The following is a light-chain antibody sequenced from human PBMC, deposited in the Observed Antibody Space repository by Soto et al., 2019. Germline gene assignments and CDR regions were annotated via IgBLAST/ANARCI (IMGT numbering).Light chain of an antibody. Sequence: DAVLTQSPLSLPVTLGQPASISCRSSQSLVHSAGNTYLNWFQQRPGQSPRRLIYTVSERDSGVPDRFSGRASGTDFTLEISRVEAEDVGVYYCMQGTHWPYTFGQGTKLEIK. CDR2: TVS. V-gene: IGKV2-30*02. J-gene: IGKJ2*01. CDR3: MQGTHWPYT. CDR1: QSLVHSAGNTY.